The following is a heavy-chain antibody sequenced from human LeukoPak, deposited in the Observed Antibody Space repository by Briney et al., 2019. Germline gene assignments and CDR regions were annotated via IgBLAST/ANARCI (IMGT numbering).Heavy chain of an antibody. CDR3: ARLPGIAIAATDWYFDL. D-gene: IGHD6-13*01. Sequence: PSETLSLTCTVSGVSISSYYWSWIRQPPGKGLEWIGYIYYSGSTNYNPSLKSRVTISVDTSKNQFSLKLSSVTAADTAVYYCARLPGIAIAATDWYFDLWGRGTLVTVSS. J-gene: IGHJ2*01. CDR2: IYYSGST. CDR1: GVSISSYY. V-gene: IGHV4-59*08.